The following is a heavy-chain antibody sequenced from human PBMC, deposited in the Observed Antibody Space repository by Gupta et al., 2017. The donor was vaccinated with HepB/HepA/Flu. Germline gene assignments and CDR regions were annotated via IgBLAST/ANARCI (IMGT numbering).Heavy chain of an antibody. CDR3: ARGGWGSTFNGFDP. D-gene: IGHD3-16*01. CDR2: INHSGST. Sequence: QVQLQQWGAGLLKPSETLSLTCAVYGGSFSDYYWSWIRQPPGKGLEWIGEINHSGSTNYNPSLKSGVTIAVETSKNHFPRKLGFVTAADTAGYYCARGGWGSTFNGFDPWGQEPWSPSPQ. CDR1: GGSFSDYY. J-gene: IGHJ5*02. V-gene: IGHV4-34*01.